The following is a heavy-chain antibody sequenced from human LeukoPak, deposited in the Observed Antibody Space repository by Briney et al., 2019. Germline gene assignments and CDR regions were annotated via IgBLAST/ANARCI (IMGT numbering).Heavy chain of an antibody. CDR1: GYTFTSYY. D-gene: IGHD5/OR15-5a*01. J-gene: IGHJ5*02. CDR3: ARTVSTGNSGWNRFDP. Sequence: ASVKVSCKASGYTFTSYYMHWVRQAPGQGLEWMGIINPSGGSTSYAQKFQGRVTMTRDTSTSTVYMELRSLRSEDTAVYYCARTVSTGNSGWNRFDPWGQGTLVTVSS. CDR2: INPSGGST. V-gene: IGHV1-46*01.